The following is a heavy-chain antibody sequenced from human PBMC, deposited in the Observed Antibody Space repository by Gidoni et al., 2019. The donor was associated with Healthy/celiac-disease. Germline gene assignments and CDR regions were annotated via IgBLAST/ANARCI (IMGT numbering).Heavy chain of an antibody. CDR2: IDWDDDK. Sequence: QVTLRESGPALVKPTQTLTLTCTFSGFSLSTSGMCVSWIRQPPGKALEWLALIDWDDDKYYSTSLKTRLTISKDTSKNQVVLTMTNMDPVDTATYYCARTRRTTVVTAGILGMDVWGQGTTVTVSS. CDR3: ARTRRTTVVTAGILGMDV. D-gene: IGHD4-17*01. J-gene: IGHJ6*02. V-gene: IGHV2-70*01. CDR1: GFSLSTSGMC.